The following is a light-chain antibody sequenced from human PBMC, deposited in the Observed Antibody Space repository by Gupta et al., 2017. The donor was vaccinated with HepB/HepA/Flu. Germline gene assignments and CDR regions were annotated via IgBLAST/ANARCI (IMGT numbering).Light chain of an antibody. CDR2: NAF. CDR1: QIVGNY. Sequence: EVVLTQSPGTLSLSPGQRATLSCRASQIVGNYLAWYQQKPGQSPRLLIYNAFRRATGVPDRFSGGGSGTDFTLTIYRLEPQDFAEYYCQQYGNSSALTFGGGTEVEIK. CDR3: QQYGNSSALT. J-gene: IGKJ4*01. V-gene: IGKV3-20*01.